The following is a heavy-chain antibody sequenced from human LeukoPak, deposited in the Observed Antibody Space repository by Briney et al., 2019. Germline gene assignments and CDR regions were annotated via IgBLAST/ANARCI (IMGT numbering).Heavy chain of an antibody. CDR3: AGSGSSRDGFPGRFSY. V-gene: IGHV3-30*19. CDR2: IWYDGSQR. Sequence: GGSLRLSCVASGFIFSTYGLHWVRQSPGRGLEWVAVIWYDGSQRYYADSVKGRFTISRDISKNTLYLQMNSLRAEDTAVYYCAGSGSSRDGFPGRFSYWGQGTLVTVSS. D-gene: IGHD5-24*01. J-gene: IGHJ4*02. CDR1: GFIFSTYG.